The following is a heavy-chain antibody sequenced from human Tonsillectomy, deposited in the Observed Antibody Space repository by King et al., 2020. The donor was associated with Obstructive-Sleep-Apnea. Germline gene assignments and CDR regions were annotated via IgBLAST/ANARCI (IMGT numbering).Heavy chain of an antibody. CDR2: ISHDGSNK. J-gene: IGHJ4*02. CDR1: GFTFSSFG. CDR3: AKDLYYFGSGSYSFEY. V-gene: IGHV3-30*18. Sequence: VQLVESGGGVVQPGRSLRLSCAASGFTFSSFGMHWVRQAPGKGLEWVAVISHDGSNKYYADSVKGRFTISRDKSKKTLYLQMNSLRPEDTAVYYCAKDLYYFGSGSYSFEYWGQGSLVTVSS. D-gene: IGHD3-10*01.